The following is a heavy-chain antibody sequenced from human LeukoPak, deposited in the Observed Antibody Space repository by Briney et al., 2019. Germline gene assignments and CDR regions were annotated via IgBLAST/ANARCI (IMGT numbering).Heavy chain of an antibody. CDR3: ARHYYDSSDSYSFDY. CDR2: IYYSGST. J-gene: IGHJ4*02. CDR1: GGSISSYY. Sequence: SETLSLTCTVSGGSISSYYWSWIRQAPGKGLEWIGYIYYSGSTNYNPSLKSRVTISVDTSKNQFSLKLSSVTAADTAVYYCARHYYDSSDSYSFDYWGQGTLVTVSS. D-gene: IGHD3-22*01. V-gene: IGHV4-59*08.